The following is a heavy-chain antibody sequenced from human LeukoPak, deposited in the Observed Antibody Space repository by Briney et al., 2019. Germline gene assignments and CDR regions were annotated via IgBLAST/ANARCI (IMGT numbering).Heavy chain of an antibody. J-gene: IGHJ4*02. CDR2: ISGSGGST. Sequence: GGSLRLSCAASGFTFSSYAMSWVRQAPGKGLEWVSAISGSGGSTYYADSVKGRFTISRDNSKNTLHLQMNSLRAEDTAVYYCTRPSYSSGWSFFDYWGQGTLVTVSS. D-gene: IGHD6-19*01. V-gene: IGHV3-23*01. CDR3: TRPSYSSGWSFFDY. CDR1: GFTFSSYA.